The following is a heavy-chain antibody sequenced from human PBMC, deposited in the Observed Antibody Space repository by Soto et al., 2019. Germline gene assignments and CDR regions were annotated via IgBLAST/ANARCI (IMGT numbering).Heavy chain of an antibody. J-gene: IGHJ5*02. CDR3: AKDGGREGYFGNWFDP. Sequence: QVQLVQSGAAVKKPGSSVKVSCKASGGTFSNYAITWVRQAPGQGLEWLGRIIPIFGTTDYAQQFQGSVTITADECTTTAYMELSSLRSDDTAVYYCAKDGGREGYFGNWFDPWGQGTLVTVSS. CDR1: GGTFSNYA. CDR2: IIPIFGTT. V-gene: IGHV1-69*15. D-gene: IGHD2-15*01.